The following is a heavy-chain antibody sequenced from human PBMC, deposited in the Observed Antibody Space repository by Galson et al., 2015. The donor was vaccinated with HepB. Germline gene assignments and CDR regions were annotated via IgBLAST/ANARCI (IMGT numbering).Heavy chain of an antibody. V-gene: IGHV3-30*18. Sequence: LRLSCAASGFTFSSYGMHWVRQAPGKGLEWVAVISYDGSNKYYADSVKGRFTISRDNSKNTLYLQMNSLRAEDTAVYYCAKELAYYYDSSGSDYWGQGTLVTVSS. D-gene: IGHD3-22*01. J-gene: IGHJ4*02. CDR3: AKELAYYYDSSGSDY. CDR2: ISYDGSNK. CDR1: GFTFSSYG.